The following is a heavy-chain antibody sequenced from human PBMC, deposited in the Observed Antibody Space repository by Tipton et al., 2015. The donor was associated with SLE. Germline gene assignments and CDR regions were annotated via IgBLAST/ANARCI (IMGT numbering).Heavy chain of an antibody. CDR2: INHSGGT. CDR3: ARRRWSDY. V-gene: IGHV4-34*01. D-gene: IGHD2-15*01. CDR1: GGSISSYY. J-gene: IGHJ4*02. Sequence: TLSLTCTVSGGSISSYYWSWIRQPPGKGLEWIGEINHSGGTNYNPSLKSRVTISVDTSKNQFSLKLSSVTAADTAVYYCARRRWSDYWGQGTLVTVSS.